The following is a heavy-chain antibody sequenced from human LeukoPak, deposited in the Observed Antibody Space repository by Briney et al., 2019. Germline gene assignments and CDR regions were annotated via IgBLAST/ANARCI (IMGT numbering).Heavy chain of an antibody. CDR2: ISAYNGNT. D-gene: IGHD5-18*01. J-gene: IGHJ5*02. CDR1: GYTFTSYG. Sequence: ASVKVSCKASGYTFTSYGISWVRQAPGQGLEWMGWISAYNGNTNYAQKLQGRVTMTTDTSTSTAYMELRSLRSDDTAVYHCVGYSYGYDWFDPWGQGTLVTVSS. CDR3: VGYSYGYDWFDP. V-gene: IGHV1-18*01.